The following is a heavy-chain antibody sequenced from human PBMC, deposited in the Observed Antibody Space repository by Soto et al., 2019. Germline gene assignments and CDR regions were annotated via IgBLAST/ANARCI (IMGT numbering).Heavy chain of an antibody. CDR1: GYSFTSYW. D-gene: IGHD5-12*01. CDR3: ARSHEWLRSSFAFDI. CDR2: IYPGDSDT. J-gene: IGHJ3*02. V-gene: IGHV5-51*01. Sequence: GESLKISCKGSGYSFTSYWIGWVRQMPGKGLEWMGIIYPGDSDTRYSPSFQGQVTISADKSISTAYLQWSSLKASDTAMYYCARSHEWLRSSFAFDIWGQGTMVTVSS.